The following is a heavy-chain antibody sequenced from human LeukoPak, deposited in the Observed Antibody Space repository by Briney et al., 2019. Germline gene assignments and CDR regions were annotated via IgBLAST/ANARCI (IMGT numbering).Heavy chain of an antibody. V-gene: IGHV5-51*01. J-gene: IGHJ4*02. CDR1: GYNFTNYW. Sequence: GESLKISCQAAGYNFTNYWIAWVRQMPGKGLEWMGFIYPGDSDTRYSPSFQGQVTISADKSISTAYLQWSSLKASDTAMYYCARLIAAAGSKSFDYWGQGTLVTVSS. D-gene: IGHD6-13*01. CDR3: ARLIAAAGSKSFDY. CDR2: IYPGDSDT.